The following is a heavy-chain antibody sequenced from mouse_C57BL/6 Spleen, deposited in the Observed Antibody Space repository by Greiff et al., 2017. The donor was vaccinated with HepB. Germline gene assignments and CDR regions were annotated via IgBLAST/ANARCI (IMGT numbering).Heavy chain of an antibody. CDR3: ARDGNWDYFDY. J-gene: IGHJ2*01. Sequence: QVQLQQSGAELAKPGASVKLSCKASGYTFTSYWMHWVKQRPGQGLEWIGYINPSSGYTKYNQKFKDKPTLTADKSSSTAYMQLSSLTYEDSAVYYWARDGNWDYFDYWGQGTTLTVSS. D-gene: IGHD4-1*01. CDR2: INPSSGYT. V-gene: IGHV1-7*01. CDR1: GYTFTSYW.